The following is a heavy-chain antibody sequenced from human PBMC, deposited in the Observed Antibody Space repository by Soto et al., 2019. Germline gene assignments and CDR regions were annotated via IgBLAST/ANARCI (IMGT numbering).Heavy chain of an antibody. Sequence: QVQLVQSGAEVKKPGASVKVSCKASGYTFTSYYMHWVRQAPGQGLEWMGIINPSGGSTSYAQKFQGRVTMTRDTSTSTVYMELSILRSEDTAVYYCARVSWLHGMDVWGQGSTVTVSS. CDR2: INPSGGST. CDR1: GYTFTSYY. V-gene: IGHV1-46*01. J-gene: IGHJ6*02. D-gene: IGHD6-19*01. CDR3: ARVSWLHGMDV.